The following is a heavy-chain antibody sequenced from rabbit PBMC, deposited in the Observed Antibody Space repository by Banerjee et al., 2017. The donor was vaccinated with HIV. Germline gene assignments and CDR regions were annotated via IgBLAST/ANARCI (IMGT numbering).Heavy chain of an antibody. Sequence: QQLVESGGGLVKPGASLTLTCKVSGFSFSSSYYMCWVRQAPGKGLEWIGCIYAGSGNTYYASWAKGRFTISETSSTTVTLQMTSLTAADTATYFCARDLPISGGYSFDLWGPGTLVTVS. V-gene: IGHV1S40*01. CDR3: ARDLPISGGYSFDL. CDR2: IYAGSGNT. J-gene: IGHJ4*01. D-gene: IGHD1-1*01. CDR1: GFSFSSSYY.